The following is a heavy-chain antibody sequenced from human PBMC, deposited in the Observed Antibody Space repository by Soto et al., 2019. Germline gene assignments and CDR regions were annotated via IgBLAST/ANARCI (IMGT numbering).Heavy chain of an antibody. Sequence: QLQLQESGPGLVKPSETLSLTCTVSGGSISSSSYYWGWIRQPPGKGLEWIGSIYYSGSTYYNPSLKSRVTISVDTSKNQFSLKLSSVTAADTAVYYCARLVQSRRVIMPFDYWGQGTLVTVSS. CDR1: GGSISSSSYY. CDR3: ARLVQSRRVIMPFDY. CDR2: IYYSGST. V-gene: IGHV4-39*01. J-gene: IGHJ4*02. D-gene: IGHD3-9*01.